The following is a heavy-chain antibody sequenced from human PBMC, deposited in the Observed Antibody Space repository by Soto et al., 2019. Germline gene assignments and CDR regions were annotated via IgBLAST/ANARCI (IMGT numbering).Heavy chain of an antibody. CDR3: ARIGDYYDSSGPRDDAFDI. CDR1: GYRFTSYY. V-gene: IGHV1-46*01. D-gene: IGHD3-22*01. J-gene: IGHJ3*02. Sequence: GTSVKLSCEACGYRFTSYYMHWVRQAPKQGLEWMGIINPSGGSTSYAQKFQGRVTMTRDTSTSTVYMELSSLRSEDTAAYYCARIGDYYDSSGPRDDAFDIWGQGTMVTVSS. CDR2: INPSGGST.